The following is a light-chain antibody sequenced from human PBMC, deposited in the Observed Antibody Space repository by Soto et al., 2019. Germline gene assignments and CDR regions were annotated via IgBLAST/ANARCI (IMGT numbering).Light chain of an antibody. V-gene: IGKV1-12*02. CDR3: QQTDSFPFT. J-gene: IGKJ4*02. Sequence: DIQMTPSPSSVSASVGDRVTLTCRASQGVSTWLAWFQQRPGQAPKLLIYSGSTLQPGVPSRFSGSGSGTDFLLTISSLQPEDVAVYYCQQTDSFPFTFGGGTRVEIK. CDR1: QGVSTW. CDR2: SGS.